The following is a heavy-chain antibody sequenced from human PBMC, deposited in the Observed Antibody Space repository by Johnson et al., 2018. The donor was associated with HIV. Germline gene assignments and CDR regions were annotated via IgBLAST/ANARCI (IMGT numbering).Heavy chain of an antibody. Sequence: VQLVESGGGVIRPGGSLRLACAASGFTFDDHGMNWVRQVPGKGLEWVSGINWNGDNTGYADSVQGRFIISRDNAKNALYLQMNSLRAEDTALYYCARGHDYYDSSGYLHAFDIWGQGTVVTVSS. V-gene: IGHV3-20*04. CDR2: INWNGDNT. D-gene: IGHD3-22*01. J-gene: IGHJ3*02. CDR1: GFTFDDHG. CDR3: ARGHDYYDSSGYLHAFDI.